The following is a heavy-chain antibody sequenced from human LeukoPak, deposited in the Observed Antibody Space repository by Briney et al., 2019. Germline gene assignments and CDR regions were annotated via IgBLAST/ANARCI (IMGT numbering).Heavy chain of an antibody. Sequence: GGSLGVSCAASGFTFSDYYMTWIRQAPGKGLEWLSCISSGGYTIYYADSVKGRFTLSRDNAKNSLYLQMDSLRTEDTALYYCVKSGGYATAIRYFDLWGRGTLVNVSS. D-gene: IGHD2-21*02. CDR2: ISSGGYTI. V-gene: IGHV3-11*01. CDR3: VKSGGYATAIRYFDL. CDR1: GFTFSDYY. J-gene: IGHJ2*01.